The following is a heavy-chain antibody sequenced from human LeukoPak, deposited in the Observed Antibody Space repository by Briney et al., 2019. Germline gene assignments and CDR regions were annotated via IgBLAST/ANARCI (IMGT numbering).Heavy chain of an antibody. CDR3: AREGTAAGTEPNGWCGY. Sequence: ASVKVSCKASGYTFTSYYMHWVRQAPGQGLEWMGIINPSGGSTSYAQKFQGRVTMTRDTSTSTVYMELSSLRSEDTAVYYCAREGTAAGTEPNGWCGYWGQGTLVTVSS. CDR2: INPSGGST. V-gene: IGHV1-46*01. CDR1: GYTFTSYY. D-gene: IGHD6-13*01. J-gene: IGHJ4*02.